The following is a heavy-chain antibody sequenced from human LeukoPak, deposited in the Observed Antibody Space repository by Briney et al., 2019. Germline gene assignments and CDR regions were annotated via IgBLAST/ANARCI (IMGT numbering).Heavy chain of an antibody. CDR3: AKGTVVVPAATQTFDY. J-gene: IGHJ4*02. CDR1: GFTFSSYV. CDR2: ISGSGGST. V-gene: IGHV3-23*01. D-gene: IGHD2-2*01. Sequence: GGSLRLSCAASGFTFSSYVMSWVRQAPGKGLEWVSGISGSGGSTYYADSVKGRFTISRDNSKNTLYLQMNSLRAEDTAVYYCAKGTVVVPAATQTFDYWGQGTLVTVSS.